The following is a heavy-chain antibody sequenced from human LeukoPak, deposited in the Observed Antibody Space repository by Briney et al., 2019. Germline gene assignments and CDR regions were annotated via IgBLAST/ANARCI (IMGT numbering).Heavy chain of an antibody. D-gene: IGHD3-10*01. V-gene: IGHV3-23*01. CDR3: ARVGLTYYYGSGSFGY. Sequence: GGSLRLSCAASGFTFSSYAMNWVRQAPGKGLEWVSAITGSGGRTYYADSVKGRFTISRDNSKNTLYLQMNSLRAEDTAVYYCARVGLTYYYGSGSFGYWGQGTLVTVSS. CDR2: ITGSGGRT. J-gene: IGHJ4*02. CDR1: GFTFSSYA.